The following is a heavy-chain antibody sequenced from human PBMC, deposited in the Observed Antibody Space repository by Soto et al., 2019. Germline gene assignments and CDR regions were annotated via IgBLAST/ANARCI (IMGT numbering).Heavy chain of an antibody. CDR3: TTTDPSYGHQTYYYYGMDV. CDR2: IKSKTDGGTT. D-gene: IGHD5-18*01. J-gene: IGHJ6*02. V-gene: IGHV3-15*07. Sequence: GGSLRLSCAASGFTFSNAWMNWVRQAPGKGLEWVGRIKSKTDGGTTDYAAPVKGRFTISRDDSKNTLYLQMNSLKTEDTAVYYCTTTDPSYGHQTYYYYGMDVWGQGTTVTVS. CDR1: GFTFSNAW.